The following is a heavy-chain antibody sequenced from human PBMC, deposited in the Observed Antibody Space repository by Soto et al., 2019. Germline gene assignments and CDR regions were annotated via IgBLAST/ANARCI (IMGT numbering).Heavy chain of an antibody. V-gene: IGHV3-13*01. D-gene: IGHD3-10*01. CDR2: IGTAGDT. CDR3: ARVRRVRGVIIYDY. CDR1: GFTFSSYD. Sequence: PGGCLRLSCAASGFTFSSYDMHWVRQATGKGLEWVSAIGTAGDTYYPGSVKGRFTISRENAKNSLYLQMNSLRAGDTAVYYCARVRRVRGVIIYDYWGQGTLVTVPS. J-gene: IGHJ4*02.